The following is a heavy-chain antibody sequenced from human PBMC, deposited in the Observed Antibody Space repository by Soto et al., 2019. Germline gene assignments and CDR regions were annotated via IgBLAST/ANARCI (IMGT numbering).Heavy chain of an antibody. CDR1: GGSISSYY. J-gene: IGHJ4*02. Sequence: SETLSLTCTVSGGSISSYYWCLIRQPPGKGLEWIGYIYYSGSTNYNPSLKSRVTISVDTSKNQFSLKLSSVTAADTAVYYCACSTEATDTTDIDYWGQGTLVTVSS. V-gene: IGHV4-59*01. D-gene: IGHD4-17*01. CDR2: IYYSGST. CDR3: ACSTEATDTTDIDY.